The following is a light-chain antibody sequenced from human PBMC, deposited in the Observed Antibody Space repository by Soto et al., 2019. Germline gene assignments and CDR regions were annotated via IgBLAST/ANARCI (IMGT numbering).Light chain of an antibody. Sequence: IQMNQTPSSLSASVGDRVTITCRASQTISSWLAWYQQKPGKAPKLLIYKASTLKSGVPSRFSGSGSGTEFTLTISSLQPDEFATYYCQHYNSYSEAFGQGTKVDIK. CDR3: QHYNSYSEA. V-gene: IGKV1-5*03. CDR2: KAS. CDR1: QTISSW. J-gene: IGKJ1*01.